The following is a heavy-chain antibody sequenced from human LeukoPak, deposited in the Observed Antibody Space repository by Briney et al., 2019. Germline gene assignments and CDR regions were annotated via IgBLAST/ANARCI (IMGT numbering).Heavy chain of an antibody. CDR3: AKGSDDYGDYGGY. J-gene: IGHJ4*02. CDR1: GFTFSSYG. CDR2: IRYDGSNK. Sequence: PGGSLRLCCAASGFTFSSYGMHWVRQAPGKGLEWVAFIRYDGSNKYYADSVKGRFTISRDNSKNTLYLQMNSLRAEDTAVYYCAKGSDDYGDYGGYWGQGTLVTVSS. V-gene: IGHV3-30*02. D-gene: IGHD4-17*01.